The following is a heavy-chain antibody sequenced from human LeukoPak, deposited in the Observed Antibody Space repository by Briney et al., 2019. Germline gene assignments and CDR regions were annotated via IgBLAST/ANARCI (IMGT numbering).Heavy chain of an antibody. V-gene: IGHV1-46*01. J-gene: IGHJ4*02. CDR3: ASGEANWGLVWY. CDR1: GYTFTGYY. D-gene: IGHD7-27*01. Sequence: ASVEVSCKASGYTFTGYYMHWVRQAPGQGLEWMGIINPSGGSTSYAQKFQGRVTMTRDTSTSTVYMELSSLRSEDTAVYYCASGEANWGLVWYWGQGTLVTVSS. CDR2: INPSGGST.